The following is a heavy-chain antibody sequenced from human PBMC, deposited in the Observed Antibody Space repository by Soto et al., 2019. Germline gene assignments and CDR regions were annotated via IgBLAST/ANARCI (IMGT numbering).Heavy chain of an antibody. Sequence: EVQLVESGGGLVKPGGSLRLSCAASGFTFSSYSMNWVRQAPGKGLEWVSSISSSSSYIYYADSVKGRFTISRDNAKXXXXXXMNSLRAEDTAXXXXARXXXXXLRXXDWLSSRNNWFDPWXXXXXXXVSS. CDR2: ISSSSSYI. V-gene: IGHV3-21*01. D-gene: IGHD3-9*01. CDR3: ARXXXXXLRXXDWLSSRNNWFDP. J-gene: IGHJ5*02. CDR1: GFTFSSYS.